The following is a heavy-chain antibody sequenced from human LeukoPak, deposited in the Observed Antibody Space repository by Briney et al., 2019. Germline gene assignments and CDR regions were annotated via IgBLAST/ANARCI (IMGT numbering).Heavy chain of an antibody. Sequence: SQTLSLTCAVSGGSISSGGYSWSWIRQPPGKGLEWIGYIYHSGSTYYNPSLKSRVTISVDRSKNRFSLKLSSVTAADTAVYYCARVITMVRGVIPAPNWFDPWGQGTLVTVSS. J-gene: IGHJ5*02. D-gene: IGHD3-10*01. CDR3: ARVITMVRGVIPAPNWFDP. V-gene: IGHV4-30-2*01. CDR2: IYHSGST. CDR1: GGSISSGGYS.